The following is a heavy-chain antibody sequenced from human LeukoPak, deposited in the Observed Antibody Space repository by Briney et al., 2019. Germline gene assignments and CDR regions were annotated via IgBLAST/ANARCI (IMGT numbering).Heavy chain of an antibody. V-gene: IGHV1-18*01. Sequence: ASVKVSCKASGYTFTSYGISWVRQAPGQGLEWMGWISAYNGNTNYAQKIQGRVTLTTDTSTSTAYMELRSLRSDDTAVYYCARDYGDYDVPFDYWAREPWSPSPQ. D-gene: IGHD4-17*01. CDR2: ISAYNGNT. CDR1: GYTFTSYG. CDR3: ARDYGDYDVPFDY. J-gene: IGHJ4*02.